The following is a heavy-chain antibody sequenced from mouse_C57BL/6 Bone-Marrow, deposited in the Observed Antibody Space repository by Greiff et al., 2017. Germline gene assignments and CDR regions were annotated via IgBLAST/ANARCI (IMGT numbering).Heavy chain of an antibody. CDR3: ARSPLGRPWYFDV. CDR2: INPSSGST. Sequence: QVQLKESGAELAKPGASVKLSCKASGYTFTSYWMHWVKQRPGQGLEWIGYINPSSGSTKYNQKFKDKATLTADKSSSTAYMQLSSLTYEDSAVYYCARSPLGRPWYFDVWGTGTTVTVSS. CDR1: GYTFTSYW. V-gene: IGHV1-7*01. D-gene: IGHD4-1*01. J-gene: IGHJ1*03.